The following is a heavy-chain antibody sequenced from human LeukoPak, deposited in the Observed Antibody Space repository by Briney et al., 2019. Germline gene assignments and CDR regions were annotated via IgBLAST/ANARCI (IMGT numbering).Heavy chain of an antibody. CDR3: ARAPSGYSYGSGWFDP. J-gene: IGHJ5*02. CDR1: GGSISSYY. D-gene: IGHD5-18*01. Sequence: SETLSLTCTVSGGSISSYYWSWIRQSPGKGLEWIGYIYYSGSTNYNPSLKSRVTISVDTCKNQFSLKLSSVTAADTAVYYCARAPSGYSYGSGWFDPWGQGTLVTVSS. CDR2: IYYSGST. V-gene: IGHV4-59*01.